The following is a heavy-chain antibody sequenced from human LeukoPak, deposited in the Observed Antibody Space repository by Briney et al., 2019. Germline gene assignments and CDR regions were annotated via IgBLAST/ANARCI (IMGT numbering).Heavy chain of an antibody. V-gene: IGHV4-30-4*08. CDR3: ARDRDCSSTSCYAVGDY. J-gene: IGHJ4*02. CDR1: GGSISSGDYY. Sequence: SQTLSLTCTVSGGSISSGDYYWSWIRQPPGKGLEWIGYIYYSGSTYYNPSLKSRVTISVDTSKNQFSLKLSSVTAADTAVYYCARDRDCSSTSCYAVGDYWGQGTLVTVSS. D-gene: IGHD2-2*01. CDR2: IYYSGST.